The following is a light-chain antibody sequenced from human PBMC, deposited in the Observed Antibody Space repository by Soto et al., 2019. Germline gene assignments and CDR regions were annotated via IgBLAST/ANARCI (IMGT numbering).Light chain of an antibody. CDR2: DAS. J-gene: IGKJ5*01. CDR3: QQRSNWPQGIT. Sequence: ELVLTQSPATLSLSPGERATLSCRASQSVSSYLAWYQQKPGQAPRLLIFDASNRATGIPARFSGSGSGTDITLSISSLEPEDFAVYYCQQRSNWPQGITFGQGTRLEIK. V-gene: IGKV3-11*01. CDR1: QSVSSY.